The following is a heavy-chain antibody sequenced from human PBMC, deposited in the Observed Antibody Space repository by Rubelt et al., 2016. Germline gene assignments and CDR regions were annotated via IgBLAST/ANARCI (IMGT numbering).Heavy chain of an antibody. CDR2: IWSDGSNK. J-gene: IGHJ2*01. Sequence: TFTSYGMHWVRQAPGKGLESVAVIWSDGSNKDYADSVKGRFTISRDNSKNTLYLEINSLRGEDTAVYYCARGVLRVHWHFDLWGRGTLVTVSS. V-gene: IGHV3-33*01. CDR1: TFTSYG. D-gene: IGHD5-12*01. CDR3: ARGVLRVHWHFDL.